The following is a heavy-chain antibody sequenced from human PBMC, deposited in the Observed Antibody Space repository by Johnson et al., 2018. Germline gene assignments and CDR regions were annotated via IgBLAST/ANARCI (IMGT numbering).Heavy chain of an antibody. D-gene: IGHD6-13*01. CDR2: IWYDGSIK. V-gene: IGHV3-33*01. Sequence: VQLLESGGGVVQPGRSLRLSCAASGFTFSSYGMHWVRQAPGKGLEWVAVIWYDGSIKYYADSVKGRFTTSRDNSKNTLYLQMNSLRAEDTAVYYCASPMYSRAAFDIWGQGTMVTVSS. CDR1: GFTFSSYG. CDR3: ASPMYSRAAFDI. J-gene: IGHJ3*02.